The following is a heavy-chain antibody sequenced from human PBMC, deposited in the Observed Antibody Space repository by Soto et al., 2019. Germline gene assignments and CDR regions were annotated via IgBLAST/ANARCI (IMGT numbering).Heavy chain of an antibody. CDR3: AIDPYDSSGYDYYYYGMDV. CDR2: IYPGDSDT. V-gene: IGHV5-51*01. D-gene: IGHD3-22*01. CDR1: GYSFTSYW. J-gene: IGHJ6*02. Sequence: GESLKISCKGSGYSFTSYWIGWVRQMPGKGLEWMGIIYPGDSDTRYSPSFQGQVTISADKSISTAYLQWSSLKASDTAMYYYAIDPYDSSGYDYYYYGMDVRGQRTTVTVSS.